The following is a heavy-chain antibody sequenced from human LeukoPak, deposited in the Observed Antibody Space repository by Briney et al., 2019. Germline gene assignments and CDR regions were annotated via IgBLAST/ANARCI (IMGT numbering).Heavy chain of an antibody. CDR3: ATSSLDY. V-gene: IGHV3-64*01. CDR2: ISSNGGST. CDR1: GFTFGSYA. Sequence: GGSLRLSCAASGFTFGSYAMYWVRQAPGKGLECVSTISSNGGSTSYANSVKGRFTISRDNSKNTLYLQMGSLRADDMAVYYCATSSLDYWGQGTLVTVSS. J-gene: IGHJ4*02. D-gene: IGHD6-6*01.